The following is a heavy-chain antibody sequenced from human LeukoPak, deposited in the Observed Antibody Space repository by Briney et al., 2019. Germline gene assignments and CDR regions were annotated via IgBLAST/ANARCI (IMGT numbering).Heavy chain of an antibody. CDR3: AKDVEQSYYYMDV. J-gene: IGHJ6*03. CDR1: GFTFSSYG. CDR2: IRYDGSNK. D-gene: IGHD1/OR15-1a*01. V-gene: IGHV3-30*02. Sequence: GGSLRLSCAASGFTFSSYGMHWVRQAPGKGLEWVAFIRYDGSNKYYADSVKGRFTISRDNSKNTLYLQMNSLRAEDTAVYYCAKDVEQSYYYMDVWGKGTTVTVSS.